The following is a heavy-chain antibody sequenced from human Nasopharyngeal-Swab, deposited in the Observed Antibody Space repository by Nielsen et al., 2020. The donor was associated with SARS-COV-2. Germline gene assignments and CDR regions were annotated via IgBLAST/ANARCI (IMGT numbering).Heavy chain of an antibody. CDR1: GFTFSSYA. D-gene: IGHD2/OR15-2a*01. J-gene: IGHJ4*02. CDR3: AKDLRGPYFF. Sequence: GESLKISCAASGFTFSSYAMSWVRQAPGEGLEWVSTITGSGAYTYYADSVKGRFTISRDNSKNTLSLQMNGLGAEDTAVYYCAKDLRGPYFFWGQGTLVTVSS. V-gene: IGHV3-23*01. CDR2: ITGSGAYT.